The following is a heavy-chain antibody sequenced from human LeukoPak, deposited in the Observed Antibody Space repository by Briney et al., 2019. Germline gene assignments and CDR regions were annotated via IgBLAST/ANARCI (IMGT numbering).Heavy chain of an antibody. Sequence: PSETLSLTCTVSGGSISSYYWSWIRQPPGKGLEWFGYIYYSGSTNYSPSLNSRVTISVDTSKNQFSLKLSSVTAADTAVYYCARRYYDSSGYYDYWGQGTLVTVSS. CDR3: ARRYYDSSGYYDY. CDR1: GGSISSYY. CDR2: IYYSGST. D-gene: IGHD3-22*01. J-gene: IGHJ4*02. V-gene: IGHV4-59*08.